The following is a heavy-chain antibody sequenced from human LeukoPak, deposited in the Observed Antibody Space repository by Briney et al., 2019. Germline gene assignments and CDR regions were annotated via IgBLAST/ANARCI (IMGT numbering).Heavy chain of an antibody. Sequence: PSGTLSLTCAVSGGSISSSNWWSWVRQPPGKGLEWIGEIYHSGSTNYNPSLKSRVTISVDKSKNQFSLKLSSVTAADTAVYYCARVPSGSITGGFDYWGQGTLVTVSS. CDR1: GGSISSSNW. D-gene: IGHD1-26*01. J-gene: IGHJ4*02. CDR2: IYHSGST. V-gene: IGHV4-4*02. CDR3: ARVPSGSITGGFDY.